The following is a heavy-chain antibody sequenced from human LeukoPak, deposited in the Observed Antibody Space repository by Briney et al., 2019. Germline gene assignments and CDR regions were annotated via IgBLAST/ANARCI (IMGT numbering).Heavy chain of an antibody. J-gene: IGHJ5*02. V-gene: IGHV4-34*01. CDR3: VRGGVPALVGTKVRRPWFDP. CDR2: INHSGST. CDR1: GGSFSGYY. D-gene: IGHD1-7*01. Sequence: PSETLSLTCAVYGGSFSGYYWSWIRQPPGKGLEWIGEINHSGSTNYNPSLKSRVTMSVDTSKNQFSLKLSSVTAADTAVYYCVRGGVPALVGTKVRRPWFDPLGPGNPGHRLL.